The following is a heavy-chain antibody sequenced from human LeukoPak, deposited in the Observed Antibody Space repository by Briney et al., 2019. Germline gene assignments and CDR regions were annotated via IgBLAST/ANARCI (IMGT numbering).Heavy chain of an antibody. CDR3: AKGDSSGYYYRPGYYFDY. Sequence: GGSLRLSCAASGLTFSSYAMSWGRQAPGKGLEWDSAISGSGGSTYYADSVNGRFTISRDNSKNTLYLQMNSLRAEDTAVYYCAKGDSSGYYYRPGYYFDYWGQGTLVTVSS. CDR2: ISGSGGST. D-gene: IGHD3-22*01. CDR1: GLTFSSYA. J-gene: IGHJ4*02. V-gene: IGHV3-23*01.